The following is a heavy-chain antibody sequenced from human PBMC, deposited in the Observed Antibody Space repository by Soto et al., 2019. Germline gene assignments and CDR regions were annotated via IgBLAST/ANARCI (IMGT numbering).Heavy chain of an antibody. Sequence: SETLSLTCTVSGDSISDYYWNWIRQPTGKGLEWIGRIYTSGSTDYNPSLNSRVTISIDTSKNQFSLKVTSVTAAATAVYYCARESREEIHSGYDIDCWHQGTLIVVSS. V-gene: IGHV4-4*07. CDR2: IYTSGST. D-gene: IGHD5-12*01. CDR3: ARESREEIHSGYDIDC. CDR1: GDSISDYY. J-gene: IGHJ4*02.